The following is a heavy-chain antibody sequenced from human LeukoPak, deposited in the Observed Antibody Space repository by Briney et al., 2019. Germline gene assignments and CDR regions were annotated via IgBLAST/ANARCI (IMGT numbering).Heavy chain of an antibody. Sequence: PGGSLRLSCAASGFTFSSSAMSWVRQVPGKGLEWVSGISASGGSTSYADSVKGRFTISRDSSKNTLFLHMNTLRAEDTAVYYCAKDRSDVAVRPRFDPWGQGTLVTVSS. CDR1: GFTFSSSA. D-gene: IGHD6-6*01. CDR3: AKDRSDVAVRPRFDP. V-gene: IGHV3-23*01. CDR2: ISASGGST. J-gene: IGHJ5*02.